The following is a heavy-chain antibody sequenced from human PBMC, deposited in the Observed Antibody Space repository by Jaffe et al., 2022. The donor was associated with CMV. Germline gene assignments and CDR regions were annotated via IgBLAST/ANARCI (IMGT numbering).Heavy chain of an antibody. Sequence: QLQLQESGPGLVKPSETLSLTCTVSGGSISSSSYYWGWIRQPPGKGLEWIGSIYYSGSTYYNPSLKSRVTISVDTSKNQFSLKLSSVTAADTAVYYCARRAYYYDSSGYNDAFDIWGQGTMVTVSS. J-gene: IGHJ3*02. CDR3: ARRAYYYDSSGYNDAFDI. CDR1: GGSISSSSYY. CDR2: IYYSGST. V-gene: IGHV4-39*01. D-gene: IGHD3-22*01.